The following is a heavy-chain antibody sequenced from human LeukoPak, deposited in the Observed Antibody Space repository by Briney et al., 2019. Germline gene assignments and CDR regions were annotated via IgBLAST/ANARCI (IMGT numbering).Heavy chain of an antibody. CDR1: GYTFNSYG. D-gene: IGHD3-10*01. V-gene: IGHV1-18*01. J-gene: IGHJ4*02. Sequence: GASVKVSCKASGYTFNSYGISWVRQAPGQGLEWMGWINVYNGNTNYAQKLQGRVTMTTDTSTSTAYMELRSLRSDDTAVYYCARVHPYSLGGLWSPTPRLFDYWGQGTLVTVSS. CDR2: INVYNGNT. CDR3: ARVHPYSLGGLWSPTPRLFDY.